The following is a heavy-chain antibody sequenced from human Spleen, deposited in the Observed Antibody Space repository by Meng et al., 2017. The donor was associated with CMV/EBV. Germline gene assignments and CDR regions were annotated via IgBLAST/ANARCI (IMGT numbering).Heavy chain of an antibody. CDR2: ISGSGGST. V-gene: IGHV3-23*01. Sequence: GESLKISCAASGFTFSSYAMSWVRQAPGKGLEWVSAISGSGGSTYYADSVKGRFTISRDNAKNSLYLQMNSLRAEDTAVYYCARGPPSSSWYDDYGMDVWGQGTTVTVSS. D-gene: IGHD6-13*01. CDR1: GFTFSSYA. J-gene: IGHJ6*02. CDR3: ARGPPSSSWYDDYGMDV.